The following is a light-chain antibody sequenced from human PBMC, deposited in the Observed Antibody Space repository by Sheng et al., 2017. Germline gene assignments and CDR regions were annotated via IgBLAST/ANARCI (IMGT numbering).Light chain of an antibody. CDR2: DAS. Sequence: EIVLTQSPATLSLSPGERATLSCRASQSVSSDLGWYQQKPGQAPRLLISDASNRATGIPARFSGSGFGTDFTLTISRLEPEDFAVYYCQQYGSSPPLTFGGGTKVEIK. V-gene: IGKV3-20*01. CDR3: QQYGSSPPLT. CDR1: QSVSSD. J-gene: IGKJ4*01.